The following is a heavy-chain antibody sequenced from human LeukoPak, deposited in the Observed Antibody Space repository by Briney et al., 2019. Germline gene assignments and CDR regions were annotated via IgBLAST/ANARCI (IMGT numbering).Heavy chain of an antibody. D-gene: IGHD2-15*01. J-gene: IGHJ6*02. CDR2: ITSGGNT. CDR1: GFTFSNYA. V-gene: IGHV3-23*01. CDR3: ASDIPQSYYYYGMDV. Sequence: GGSLRLSCAASGFTFSNYAMTWDRQAPGKGLEWVSAITSGGNTFYADSVKGRFTVSRDNSNSTLYLQMNSLRAEDTAVYYCASDIPQSYYYYGMDVWGQGTTVTVSS.